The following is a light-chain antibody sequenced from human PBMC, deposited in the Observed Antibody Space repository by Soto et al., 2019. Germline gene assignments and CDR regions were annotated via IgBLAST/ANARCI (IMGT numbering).Light chain of an antibody. CDR1: QSVFSS. V-gene: IGKV3-11*01. CDR3: HQRSNWPLT. J-gene: IGKJ4*01. CDR2: DAS. Sequence: EIVLTQSPVTLSLSPGERATLSCRASQSVFSSSAWYQQKPGQAPRLLIYDASTRATAIPARFRGSGSGTDFTLTISSLEPEDFAVYYCHQRSNWPLTFGGGTKVEIK.